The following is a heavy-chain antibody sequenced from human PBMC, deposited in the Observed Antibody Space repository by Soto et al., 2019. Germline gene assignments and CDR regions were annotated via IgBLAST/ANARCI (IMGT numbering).Heavy chain of an antibody. D-gene: IGHD6-13*01. V-gene: IGHV3-33*06. Sequence: PGGSLRLSCAASGFSFSRYGMHWVRQAPDKGLEWVAVIWYDGSDKYYADSVKGRFTISRDNSKNTLYLEVNSLRAEDTAVYYCAKDRSSSLDGMDVCVQGTTFTVSS. J-gene: IGHJ6*02. CDR2: IWYDGSDK. CDR1: GFSFSRYG. CDR3: AKDRSSSLDGMDV.